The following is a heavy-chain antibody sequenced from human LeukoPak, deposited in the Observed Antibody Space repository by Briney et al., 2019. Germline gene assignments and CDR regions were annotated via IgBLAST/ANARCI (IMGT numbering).Heavy chain of an antibody. D-gene: IGHD6-19*01. CDR1: GGSLSSYY. J-gene: IGHJ4*02. V-gene: IGHV4-59*08. CDR2: IYYSGST. Sequence: PSETLSLTCTVSGGSLSSYYWSWIRQPPGKGLEWIGYIYYSGSTNYNPSLKSRVTISVDTSKNQFSLKLSSVTAADTAVYYCASANRRYSSGWFSWGQGTLVTVSS. CDR3: ASANRRYSSGWFS.